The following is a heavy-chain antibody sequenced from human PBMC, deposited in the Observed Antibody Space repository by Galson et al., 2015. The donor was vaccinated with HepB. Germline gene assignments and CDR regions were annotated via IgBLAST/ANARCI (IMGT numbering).Heavy chain of an antibody. CDR1: GGTFSSYA. V-gene: IGHV1-69*13. J-gene: IGHJ4*02. Sequence: SVKVSCKASGGTFSSYAISWVRQAPGQGLEWMGGIIPIFGTPNYAQKFQGSVTITADESTSTAYMELSSLRSEDTAVYYCARERVVGYDILTGYRYFDYWGQGTLVTVSS. CDR2: IIPIFGTP. D-gene: IGHD3-9*01. CDR3: ARERVVGYDILTGYRYFDY.